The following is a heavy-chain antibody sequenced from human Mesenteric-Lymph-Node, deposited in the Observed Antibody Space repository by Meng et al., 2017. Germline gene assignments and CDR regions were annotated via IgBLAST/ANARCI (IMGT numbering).Heavy chain of an antibody. CDR2: VYTRGGT. CDR3: SRGISAAGFDY. Sequence: SETLSLTCTVSGDSIDWGSYFWTWIRQPAGKGLEWIGRVYTRGGTNYNPSLKSRVTISIDTSQSQFSLKLTSVTAADTAVYYCSRGISAAGFDYWGQGKLV. CDR1: GDSIDWGSYF. D-gene: IGHD6-13*01. V-gene: IGHV4-61*02. J-gene: IGHJ4*02.